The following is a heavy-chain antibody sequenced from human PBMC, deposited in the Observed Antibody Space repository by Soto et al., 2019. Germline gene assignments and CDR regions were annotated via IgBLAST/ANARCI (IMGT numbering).Heavy chain of an antibody. J-gene: IGHJ2*01. Sequence: ASVKVSCKASGYTFNSYYIHWVRQAPGQGLEWMGIFNPSGGSTNYAQKLQGRVTLTRDTSTSTVYMELSSLRSEDTAIYYCARGGYDWYFDLWGRGTLVTVS. CDR1: GYTFNSYY. CDR2: FNPSGGST. V-gene: IGHV1-46*02. D-gene: IGHD5-18*01. CDR3: ARGGYDWYFDL.